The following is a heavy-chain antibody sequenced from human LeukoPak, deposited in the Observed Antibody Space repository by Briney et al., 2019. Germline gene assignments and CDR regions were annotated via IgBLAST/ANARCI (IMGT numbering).Heavy chain of an antibody. CDR1: GGSISSHY. J-gene: IGHJ5*02. Sequence: SETLSLTCTVSGGSISSHYWSWIRQPPGKGLEWIGYIYYNGNTNDNPSLKSRVTISVDTSKNQFSLKLSSVTAGDTAVYYCARDPRRTGWFDPWGQGTLVTVSS. CDR3: ARDPRRTGWFDP. CDR2: IYYNGNT. V-gene: IGHV4-59*11.